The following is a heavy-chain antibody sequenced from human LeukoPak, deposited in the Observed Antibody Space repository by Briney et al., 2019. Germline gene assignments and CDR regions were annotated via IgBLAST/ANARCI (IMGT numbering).Heavy chain of an antibody. Sequence: SETLSLTCAVYGGSFSGYYWSWIRQPPGKGLEWIGEINHSGSTNYNPSLKSRVTISVDTSKNQFSLQMKSVTAADTAVYYCARREDPMGEYFQHWGQGTLVTVSS. CDR1: GGSFSGYY. J-gene: IGHJ1*01. CDR2: INHSGST. CDR3: ARREDPMGEYFQH. V-gene: IGHV4-34*01.